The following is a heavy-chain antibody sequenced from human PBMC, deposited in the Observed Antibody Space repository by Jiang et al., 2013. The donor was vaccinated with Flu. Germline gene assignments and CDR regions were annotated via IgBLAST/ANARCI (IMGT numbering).Heavy chain of an antibody. Sequence: VQLLESGGGVVQPGRSLRLSCAASGFTFSSYGMHWVRQAPGKGLEWVAVIWYDGSNKYYADSVKGRFTISRDNSKNTLYLQMNSLRAEDTAVYYCARLFLGSGAYFDYWGPGNPGHRLL. J-gene: IGHJ4*02. CDR2: IWYDGSNK. CDR3: ARLFLGSGAYFDY. D-gene: IGHD3-10*01. V-gene: IGHV3-33*01. CDR1: GFTFSSYG.